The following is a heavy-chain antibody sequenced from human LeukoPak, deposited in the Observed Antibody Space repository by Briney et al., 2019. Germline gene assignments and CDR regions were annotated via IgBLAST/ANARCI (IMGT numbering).Heavy chain of an antibody. J-gene: IGHJ6*02. CDR3: ARERDQGYYGMDV. Sequence: PGGSLRLSCAASGFTFSSYGMHWVRQAPGKGLEWVVVIWYDGSNKYYADSVKGRFTISRDNSKNTLYLQMNSLRAEDTAVYYCARERDQGYYGMDVWGQGTTVTVSS. CDR1: GFTFSSYG. CDR2: IWYDGSNK. V-gene: IGHV3-33*01.